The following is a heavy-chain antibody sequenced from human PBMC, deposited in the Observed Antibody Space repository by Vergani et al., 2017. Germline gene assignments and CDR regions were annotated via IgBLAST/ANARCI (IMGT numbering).Heavy chain of an antibody. CDR2: IYTSGTT. CDR3: VRVADFYGLGSRLLDL. D-gene: IGHD3-10*01. J-gene: IGHJ5*02. V-gene: IGHV4-61*02. CDR1: GGSITSGNYY. Sequence: QVQLQESGPGLVKPSQTLSLTCTVSGGSITSGNYYWSWIRQPAGKGLEWIGRIYTSGTTNYNPSLETRVTISGDTSKNQFSLKLNSVTAADTAVYYCVRVADFYGLGSRLLDLWGQGILVTVSS.